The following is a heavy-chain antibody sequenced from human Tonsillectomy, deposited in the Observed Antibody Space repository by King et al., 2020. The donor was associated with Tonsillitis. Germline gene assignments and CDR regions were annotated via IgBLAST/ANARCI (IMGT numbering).Heavy chain of an antibody. CDR1: GYTFNSYG. CDR2: INVYKGNK. D-gene: IGHD3-22*01. V-gene: IGHV1-18*04. Sequence: QLVQSGAEVKKPGASVKVSCKASGYTFNSYGISWVRQAPGQGLEWMGWINVYKGNKNYAQNLQGRVTMTTDTSTSTAYMQLRSLRSDDTAVYYCAREAQWLLLTQDPFDIWGQGTMVTVSS. J-gene: IGHJ3*02. CDR3: AREAQWLLLTQDPFDI.